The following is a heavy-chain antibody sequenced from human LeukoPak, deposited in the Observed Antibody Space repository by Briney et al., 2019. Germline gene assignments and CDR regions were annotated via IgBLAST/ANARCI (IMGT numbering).Heavy chain of an antibody. CDR2: VKYDGREK. CDR3: ARYLNSGPEDF. D-gene: IGHD1-26*01. V-gene: IGHV3-7*01. CDR1: GFTVSNYW. J-gene: IGHJ4*02. Sequence: GGSLRLSCAATGFTVSNYWMSWFRQVPGKGLEWVANVKYDGREKQYVDSVKGRFTISRDNAKNSLFLQMNSLRAEDTAVYYCARYLNSGPEDFWGQGTLVTVSS.